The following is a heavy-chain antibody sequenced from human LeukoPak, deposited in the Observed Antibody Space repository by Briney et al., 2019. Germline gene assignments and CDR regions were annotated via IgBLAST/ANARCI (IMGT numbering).Heavy chain of an antibody. CDR2: RKQDGSEK. J-gene: IGHJ4*02. CDR1: GFTYSNYC. D-gene: IGHD6-6*01. CDR3: ARIYRSTSGYCFDH. V-gene: IGHV3-7*01. Sequence: PGGSLRLSCAASGFTYSNYCMSWVRQAPGKGLEWVANRKQDGSEKYYVDSPKGRFTISRDNTNNSLSLQMNSLRDEDTSVYYCARIYRSTSGYCFDHWGQGTLVTVSS.